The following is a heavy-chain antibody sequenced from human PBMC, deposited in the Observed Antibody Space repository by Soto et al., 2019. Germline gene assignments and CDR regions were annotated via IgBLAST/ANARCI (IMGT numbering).Heavy chain of an antibody. Sequence: GGSLRLSCAASGFTVSSNYMSWVRQAPGKGLEWVSVIYSGGSTYYADSVKGRFTISRDNSKNTLYLQMNSLRAEDTAVYYCARGTRYCISTSCYYPLSYYYGMDVWGQGTTVTVSS. CDR3: ARGTRYCISTSCYYPLSYYYGMDV. CDR1: GFTVSSNY. D-gene: IGHD2-2*01. CDR2: IYSGGST. J-gene: IGHJ6*02. V-gene: IGHV3-66*01.